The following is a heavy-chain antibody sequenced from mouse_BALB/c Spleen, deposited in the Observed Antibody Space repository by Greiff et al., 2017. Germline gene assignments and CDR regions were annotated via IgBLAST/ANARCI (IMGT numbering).Heavy chain of an antibody. D-gene: IGHD4-1*01. CDR1: GFNIKDYY. CDR2: IDPENGNT. CDR3: ALTVFYYFDY. Sequence: VQLQQSGAELVRPGALVKLSCKASGFNIKDYYMHCVKQRPEQGLEWIGWIDPENGNTIYDRKFQGKASITADTSSNTAYLQLSSLTSEDTAVYYCALTVFYYFDYWGQGTTLTVSS. J-gene: IGHJ2*01. V-gene: IGHV14-1*02.